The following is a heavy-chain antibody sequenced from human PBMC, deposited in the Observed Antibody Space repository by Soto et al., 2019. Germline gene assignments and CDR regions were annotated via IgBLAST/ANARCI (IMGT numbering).Heavy chain of an antibody. D-gene: IGHD5-18*01. V-gene: IGHV4-39*07. CDR3: ARGYGRNFDY. CDR2: INHSGST. Sequence: PSETLSLTCTVSGGSISSNSHYWGWIRQPPGKGLEWIGKINHSGSTYYNPSLKSRVTISVDTSKNQFSLRLSSVTAADTAVYYCARGYGRNFDYWGQGTLVTVSS. J-gene: IGHJ4*02. CDR1: GGSISSNSHY.